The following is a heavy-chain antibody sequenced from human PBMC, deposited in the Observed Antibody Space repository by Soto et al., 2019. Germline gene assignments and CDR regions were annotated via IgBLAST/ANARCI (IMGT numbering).Heavy chain of an antibody. V-gene: IGHV4-39*01. CDR1: GGSISSSSYY. Sequence: SETLSLTCTVSGGSISSSSYYWGWIRQPPGKGLEWIGSFYYSGSTYYNPSLKSRLTISVDTSKNQFSLKLSSVTAADTVVYYCGRHYGQDVFYYCGQGTLVTVSS. CDR3: GRHYGQDVFYY. D-gene: IGHD2-15*01. J-gene: IGHJ4*02. CDR2: FYYSGST.